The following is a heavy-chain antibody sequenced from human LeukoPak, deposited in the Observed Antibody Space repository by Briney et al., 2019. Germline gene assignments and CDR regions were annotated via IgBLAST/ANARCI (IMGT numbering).Heavy chain of an antibody. Sequence: GGSLRLSCAASGFTFSSYGMSWVRQAPGKGLEWVSGINWNGGSTGYADSVKGRFTISRDNSKNTLYLQMGSLRAEDMAVYYCARILPRGYDFWSGYYDYWGQGTLVTVSS. V-gene: IGHV3-20*04. CDR3: ARILPRGYDFWSGYYDY. D-gene: IGHD3-3*01. J-gene: IGHJ4*02. CDR2: INWNGGST. CDR1: GFTFSSYG.